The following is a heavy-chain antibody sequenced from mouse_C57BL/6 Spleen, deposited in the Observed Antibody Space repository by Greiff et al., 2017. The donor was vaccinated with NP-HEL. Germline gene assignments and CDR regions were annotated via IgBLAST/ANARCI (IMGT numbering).Heavy chain of an antibody. CDR1: GYSITSGYY. J-gene: IGHJ4*01. CDR2: ISYDGSN. D-gene: IGHD2-2*01. CDR3: ARGGYDYAMDY. V-gene: IGHV3-6*01. Sequence: DVKLQESGPGLVKPSQSLSLTCSVTGYSITSGYYWNWIRQFPGNNLEWMGYISYDGSNNYNPSLKNRISITRDTSKNQFFLKLNSVTTEDTATYYCARGGYDYAMDYWGQGTSVTVSS.